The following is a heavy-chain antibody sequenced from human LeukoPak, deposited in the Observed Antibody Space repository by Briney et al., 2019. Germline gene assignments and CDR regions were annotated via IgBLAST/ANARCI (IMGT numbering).Heavy chain of an antibody. Sequence: GGSLRLSCAASGFTFSSYEMNWVRQAPGKGLEWVSYISSSGSTIYYADSVKGRFTISRDNAKNSLYMQMESLRDEDTAIYYFARDTLEYSNSPDALDIWGQGTMVTVSS. CDR1: GFTFSSYE. CDR2: ISSSGSTI. J-gene: IGHJ3*02. V-gene: IGHV3-48*03. D-gene: IGHD4-23*01. CDR3: ARDTLEYSNSPDALDI.